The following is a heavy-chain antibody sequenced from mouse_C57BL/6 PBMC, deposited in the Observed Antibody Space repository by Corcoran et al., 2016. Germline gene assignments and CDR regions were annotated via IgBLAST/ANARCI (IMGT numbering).Heavy chain of an antibody. V-gene: IGHV9-3*01. Sequence: QIQLVQSGPELKKPGETVKISCKASGYTFTTYGMSWVKQAPGKDVKWMAWINTYSGVPTYADDFKGRFAFSLETSASTAYLQINNLKNEDTATYFCARDSNWYFDVWGTGTTVTVSS. CDR1: GYTFTTYG. CDR3: ARDSNWYFDV. J-gene: IGHJ1*03. CDR2: INTYSGVP.